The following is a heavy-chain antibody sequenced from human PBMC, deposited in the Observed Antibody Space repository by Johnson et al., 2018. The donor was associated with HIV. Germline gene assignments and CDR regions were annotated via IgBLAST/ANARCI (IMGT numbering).Heavy chain of an antibody. CDR1: GFTFSNYA. CDR3: ARPMGAVDECDAFDI. Sequence: QVQLVESGGGVLQPGRSLRLSCAASGFTFSNYALHWVRQAPGRGLEWVALLSHDGSNKYYADFVKGRFTISRDNSINTLYLQMNSLRAEDTAVYYCARPMGAVDECDAFDIWGHGTMVTVSS. J-gene: IGHJ3*02. V-gene: IGHV3-30-3*01. CDR2: LSHDGSNK. D-gene: IGHD1-26*01.